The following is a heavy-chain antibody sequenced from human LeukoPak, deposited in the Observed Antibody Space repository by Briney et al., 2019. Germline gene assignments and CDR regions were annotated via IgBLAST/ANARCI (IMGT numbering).Heavy chain of an antibody. D-gene: IGHD6-13*01. CDR2: IYYSGNT. Sequence: PSETLSLTCTVSGGSISTYYWTWIRQPPGKGLEWIGYIYYSGNTNYNSSLKSRVTISLDTSKNQFSLKLSSVTAADTAVYFCARSWGWQIDYWGQGTLVPVSS. CDR1: GGSISTYY. J-gene: IGHJ4*02. V-gene: IGHV4-59*01. CDR3: ARSWGWQIDY.